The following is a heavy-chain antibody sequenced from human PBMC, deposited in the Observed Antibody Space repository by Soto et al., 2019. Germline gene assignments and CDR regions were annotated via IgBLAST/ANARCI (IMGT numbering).Heavy chain of an antibody. Sequence: EVQLLESGGGLVQPGGSLRLSCAASGFTFSSDAMSWVRQAPGKGLEWVSAISGSGGSTYYADSVKGRFTISRDNSKNTLYMQMNSLRAEDMAVYYCAKDPYSSDWYYFDYWGQGTLVTVSS. D-gene: IGHD6-19*01. J-gene: IGHJ4*02. CDR1: GFTFSSDA. CDR2: ISGSGGST. CDR3: AKDPYSSDWYYFDY. V-gene: IGHV3-23*01.